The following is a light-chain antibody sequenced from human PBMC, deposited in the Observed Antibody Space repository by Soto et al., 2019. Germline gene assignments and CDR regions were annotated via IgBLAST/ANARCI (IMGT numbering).Light chain of an antibody. V-gene: IGLV1-51*01. CDR1: SSNIGNNY. CDR2: DNN. Sequence: QAVVTQPPSVSAAPGQKVTISCSGSSSNIGNNYVSWYRQLPGTVPKVLIYDNNKRPSGIPDRFSGSKSDTSATLDITGLLTGYEADYYCATWDSALTAVVFGGGTKLTVL. CDR3: ATWDSALTAVV. J-gene: IGLJ3*02.